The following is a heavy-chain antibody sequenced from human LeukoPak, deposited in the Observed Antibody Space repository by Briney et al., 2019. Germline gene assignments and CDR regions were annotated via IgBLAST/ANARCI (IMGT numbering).Heavy chain of an antibody. V-gene: IGHV3-9*01. J-gene: IGHJ4*02. Sequence: PGRSLRLSCAASGFTFDDYAMHWVRQAPGKGLEWVSGISWNSGSIGYADSVKGRFTISRDNAKNSLYLQMNSLRAEDTALYYCAKAHMVYSGLLDYWGQGTLVTVSS. CDR2: ISWNSGSI. D-gene: IGHD2-8*01. CDR1: GFTFDDYA. CDR3: AKAHMVYSGLLDY.